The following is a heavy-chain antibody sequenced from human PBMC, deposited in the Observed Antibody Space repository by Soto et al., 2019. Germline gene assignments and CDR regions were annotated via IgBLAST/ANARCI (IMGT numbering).Heavy chain of an antibody. V-gene: IGHV3-15*01. Sequence: GGYLSLSCAASGFTFSNAWMSWVRQAPGKGLEWVGRSKSKTDGGTTDYAAPVKGRFTISRDDSKNTLYLQMNSLKTEDTAVYYCTTEISGIAAAGEYFKNWGQGTLVTVSS. CDR2: SKSKTDGGTT. CDR1: GFTFSNAW. CDR3: TTEISGIAAAGEYFKN. D-gene: IGHD6-13*01. J-gene: IGHJ1*01.